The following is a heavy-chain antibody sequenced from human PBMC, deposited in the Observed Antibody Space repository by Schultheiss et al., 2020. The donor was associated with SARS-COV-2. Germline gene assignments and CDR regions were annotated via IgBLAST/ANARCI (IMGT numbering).Heavy chain of an antibody. CDR3: ARDPGRLESGAGDY. V-gene: IGHV3-NL1*01. Sequence: GGSLRLSCAASGFTFSSYGMHWVRQAPGKGLEWVSVIYSGGSTYYADSVKGRFTISRDNSKNTLYLQMNSLRAEDTAVYYCARDPGRLESGAGDYWGQGTLVTVSS. D-gene: IGHD1-1*01. J-gene: IGHJ4*02. CDR2: IYSGGST. CDR1: GFTFSSYG.